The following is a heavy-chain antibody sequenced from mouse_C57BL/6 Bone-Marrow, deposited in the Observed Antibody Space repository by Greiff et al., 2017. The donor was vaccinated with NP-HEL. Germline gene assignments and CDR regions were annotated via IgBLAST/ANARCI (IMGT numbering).Heavy chain of an antibody. Sequence: QVQLQQPGAELVKPGASVKLSCKASGYTFTSYWMQWVKQRPGQGLEWIGEIDPSDSYTNYNQKFKGKATLTVDTSSSTAYMQLSSLTSEDSAVYYCAREDGITTVVPYWYFDVWGTGTTVTVSS. D-gene: IGHD1-1*01. J-gene: IGHJ1*03. CDR3: AREDGITTVVPYWYFDV. CDR1: GYTFTSYW. CDR2: IDPSDSYT. V-gene: IGHV1-50*01.